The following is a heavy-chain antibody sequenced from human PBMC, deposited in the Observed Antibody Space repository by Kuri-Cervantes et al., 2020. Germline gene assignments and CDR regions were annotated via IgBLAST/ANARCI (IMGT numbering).Heavy chain of an antibody. CDR2: INSDGSST. CDR3: ASHIAVARMVDY. Sequence: GESLKISCAASGFTFSSYAMSWVRQAPGKGLVWVSRINSDGSSTSYADSVKGRFTISRDNAKNTLYLQMNSLRAEDTAVYYCASHIAVARMVDYWGQGTLVTVSS. CDR1: GFTFSSYA. D-gene: IGHD6-19*01. J-gene: IGHJ4*02. V-gene: IGHV3-74*01.